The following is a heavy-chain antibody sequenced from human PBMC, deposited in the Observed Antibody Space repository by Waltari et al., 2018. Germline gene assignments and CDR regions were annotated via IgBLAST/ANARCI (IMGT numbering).Heavy chain of an antibody. J-gene: IGHJ4*02. CDR3: ARGGSSSGYYFGGY. CDR1: GGTFSSYA. CDR2: IIPILGIA. Sequence: QVQLVQSGAEVKKPGSSVKVSCKASGGTFSSYAISWVRPAPGQGLEWMGRIIPILGIANYAQKFQGRVTITADKSTSTAYMELSSLRSEDTAVYYCARGGSSSGYYFGGYWGQGTLVTVSS. D-gene: IGHD3-22*01. V-gene: IGHV1-69*04.